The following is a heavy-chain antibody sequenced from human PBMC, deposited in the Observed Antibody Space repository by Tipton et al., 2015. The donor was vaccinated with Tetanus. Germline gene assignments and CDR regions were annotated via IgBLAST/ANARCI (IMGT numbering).Heavy chain of an antibody. J-gene: IGHJ6*02. Sequence: TLSLTCAVSGGSISSGDYSWSWIRQPPGKGLEWIGYINDSGSTYYNPSLKSRVTISEDRSKNQISLRRRSGTAADTAVYYCARVKVTYNHYGLDVWGQGTTVTVAS. V-gene: IGHV4-30-2*01. CDR3: ARVKVTYNHYGLDV. D-gene: IGHD2-21*02. CDR1: GGSISSGDYS. CDR2: INDSGST.